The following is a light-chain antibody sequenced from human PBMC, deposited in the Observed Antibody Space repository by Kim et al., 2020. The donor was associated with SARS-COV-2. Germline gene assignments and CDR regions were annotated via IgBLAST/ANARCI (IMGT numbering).Light chain of an antibody. CDR1: QSISSH. J-gene: IGKJ3*01. CDR3: QQSYITPFT. V-gene: IGKV1-39*01. CDR2: AAS. Sequence: DIQMTQSPSTLSASVGDRVTITCRTTQSISSHLNWYQQKPGRAPKLLISAASTLQGGVPSRFSGSGSETDFTLTISSLQPEDCATYFCQQSYITPFTFGPGTKVDIK.